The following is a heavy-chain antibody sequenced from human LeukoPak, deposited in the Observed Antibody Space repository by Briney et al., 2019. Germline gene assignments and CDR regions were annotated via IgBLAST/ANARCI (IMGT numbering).Heavy chain of an antibody. V-gene: IGHV3-69-1*02. D-gene: IGHD4-23*01. CDR2: IFSSTLV. CDR1: GFTFSNAW. J-gene: IGHJ4*02. Sequence: GGSLRLSCAASGFTFSNAWMNWVRQSPGKGLEWISFIFSSTLVNYADSVKGRFTISRDNAKNSIYLQMRSLRDEDTAVYYCASGPYGGNPFDYWGQGTLVTVSS. CDR3: ASGPYGGNPFDY.